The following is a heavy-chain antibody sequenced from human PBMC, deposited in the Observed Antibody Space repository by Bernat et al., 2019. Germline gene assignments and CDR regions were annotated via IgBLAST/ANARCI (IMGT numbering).Heavy chain of an antibody. V-gene: IGHV3-33*01. CDR3: ARDSISQAADLDR. Sequence: QVQLVESGGGVVQPGRSLRLSCAASGFTFSSYGMHWVRQAPGKGLEWVAVIWYDGSNKYYADSVKGRFTISRDNSKNTLHLQMNSLRAGDTAVYYCARDSISQAADLDRWGQGTLVTVSS. CDR1: GFTFSSYG. J-gene: IGHJ5*02. D-gene: IGHD6-13*01. CDR2: IWYDGSNK.